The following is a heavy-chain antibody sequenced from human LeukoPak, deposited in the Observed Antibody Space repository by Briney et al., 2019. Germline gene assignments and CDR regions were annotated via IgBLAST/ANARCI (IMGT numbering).Heavy chain of an antibody. V-gene: IGHV1-46*01. Sequence: GASVKVSCKASGYTFTNYYMHWVRQAPGQGLEWMGVINPSSLGTTYAQRFQRRVTMTTDTSTSTVYMDLSSLRSEHTAVYYCARALRIETFGVRRYYYHAMNVWGQGTTVTVSS. CDR3: ARALRIETFGVRRYYYHAMNV. CDR2: INPSSLGT. J-gene: IGHJ6*02. D-gene: IGHD3-3*01. CDR1: GYTFTNYY.